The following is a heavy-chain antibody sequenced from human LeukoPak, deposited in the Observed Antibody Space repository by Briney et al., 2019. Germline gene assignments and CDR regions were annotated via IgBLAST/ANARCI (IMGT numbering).Heavy chain of an antibody. D-gene: IGHD4-11*01. CDR3: ARHFEATTVTTSILPFDP. V-gene: IGHV4-30-2*01. CDR1: GGSISSGGYS. J-gene: IGHJ5*02. CDR2: IYHSGST. Sequence: SETLSLTCAVSGGSISSGGYSWSWIRQPPGKGLEWIGYIYHSGSTYYNPSLKSRVTISVDTSKNQFSLKLSSVTAADTAVYYCARHFEATTVTTSILPFDPWGQGTLVTVSS.